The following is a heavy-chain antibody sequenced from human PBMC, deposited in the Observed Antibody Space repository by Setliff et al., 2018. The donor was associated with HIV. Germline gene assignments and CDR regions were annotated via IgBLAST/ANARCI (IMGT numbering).Heavy chain of an antibody. CDR2: IIPIYGTP. J-gene: IGHJ6*02. Sequence: GASVKVSCKASGGTFSSYSINWVRQAPGQGLEWMGGIIPIYGTPIYAQKFQGRVTTTADESTSTAYMELSSLRSEDTAVYYCARGDYGSGSYYPYYFYYGMDVWGQGTTVTVSS. D-gene: IGHD3-10*01. V-gene: IGHV1-69*13. CDR3: ARGDYGSGSYYPYYFYYGMDV. CDR1: GGTFSSYS.